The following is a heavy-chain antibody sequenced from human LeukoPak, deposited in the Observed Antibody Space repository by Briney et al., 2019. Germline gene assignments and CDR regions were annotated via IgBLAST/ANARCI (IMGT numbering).Heavy chain of an antibody. D-gene: IGHD3-3*01. V-gene: IGHV3-66*01. J-gene: IGHJ4*02. CDR2: IYSGGST. Sequence: PGGSLRLSCAASGFTVSSNYMSWVRQAPGKGLEWVSLIYSGGSTYYADSVKGRFTIFRDSSKNTLYLQMNNLRAEDTAVYYCAARIWSAYYTFVCWGQGTLVTVSS. CDR3: AARIWSAYYTFVC. CDR1: GFTVSSNY.